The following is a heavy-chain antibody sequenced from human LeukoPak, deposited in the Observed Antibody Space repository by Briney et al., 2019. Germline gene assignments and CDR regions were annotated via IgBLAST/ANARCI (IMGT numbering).Heavy chain of an antibody. CDR3: ARGIEYSSPPDWFDP. D-gene: IGHD6-6*01. CDR2: INPNSGGT. Sequence: GASVKVSCKASGYTFTGYYMHWVRQAPGQGLEWMGWINPNSGGTNYAQKFQGRVTMTRDTSISTAYMELSRLRSDDTAVYYCARGIEYSSPPDWFDPWGQGTLVTVSS. CDR1: GYTFTGYY. J-gene: IGHJ5*02. V-gene: IGHV1-2*02.